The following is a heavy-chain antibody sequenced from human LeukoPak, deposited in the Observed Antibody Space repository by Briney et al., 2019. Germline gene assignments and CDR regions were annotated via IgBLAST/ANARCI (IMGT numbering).Heavy chain of an antibody. Sequence: RPGGSLRLSCAASGFTFSSYWMSWVRQAPGKGLEWVANIKQDGSEKYYVDSVKGRFTISRDNAKNSLYLQMNSLRAEDTAVYYCARDGDYGGNSGYYYYYMDVWGKGTTVTVSS. J-gene: IGHJ6*03. V-gene: IGHV3-7*01. CDR3: ARDGDYGGNSGYYYYYMDV. CDR1: GFTFSSYW. CDR2: IKQDGSEK. D-gene: IGHD4-23*01.